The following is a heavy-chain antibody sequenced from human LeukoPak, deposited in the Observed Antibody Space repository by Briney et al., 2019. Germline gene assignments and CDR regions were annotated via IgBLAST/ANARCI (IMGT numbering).Heavy chain of an antibody. J-gene: IGHJ6*02. V-gene: IGHV3-49*04. D-gene: IGHD3-10*01. CDR1: GFTFGDYA. CDR2: IRSKAYGGTT. Sequence: GGSLRLSCTASGFTFGDYAMSWVRQAPGKGLEWVGFIRSKAYGGTTEYAASVKGRFTISRDDSKSIAYLQMNSLKTEDTAMYYCTRERGGSGSYHRLNYYGMDVWGQGTTVTVSS. CDR3: TRERGGSGSYHRLNYYGMDV.